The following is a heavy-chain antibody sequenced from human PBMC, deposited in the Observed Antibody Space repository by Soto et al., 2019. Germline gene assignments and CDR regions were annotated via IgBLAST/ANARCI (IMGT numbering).Heavy chain of an antibody. CDR1: GYTFTSYG. CDR3: ARDFIPQEGGWLLHKDAFDI. Sequence: ASVKVSCKASGYTFTSYGISWVRQAPGQGLEWMGWISAYNGNTNYAQKLQGRVTMTTDTSTSTAYMELRSLRSDDTAVYYCARDFIPQEGGWLLHKDAFDIWGQGTMVTVSS. J-gene: IGHJ3*02. D-gene: IGHD3-22*01. CDR2: ISAYNGNT. V-gene: IGHV1-18*01.